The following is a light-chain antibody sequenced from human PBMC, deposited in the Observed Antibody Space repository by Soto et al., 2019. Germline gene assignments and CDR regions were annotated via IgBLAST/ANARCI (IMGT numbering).Light chain of an antibody. CDR2: AAS. CDR3: QQSYSTPWT. Sequence: DIPMTQSPSSLSASVGDRVTITCRASQSISRYLNWYQHKTGKAPKLLIYAASSLQSGVPSRFSGSGSGTNFTLTISSLQPEDFATYYCQQSYSTPWTFGQGTKVEIK. V-gene: IGKV1-39*01. J-gene: IGKJ1*01. CDR1: QSISRY.